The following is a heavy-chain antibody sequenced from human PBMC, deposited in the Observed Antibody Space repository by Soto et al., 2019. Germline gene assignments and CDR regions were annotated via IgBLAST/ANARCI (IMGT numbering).Heavy chain of an antibody. J-gene: IGHJ4*02. V-gene: IGHV4-59*08. Sequence: SETLSLTCTVSGGSISSYYWSWIRQPPGKGLEWIGYIYYSGSTNYNPSLKSRVTISVDTSKNQFFLKLSSVTAADTAVYYCARHRRVGGSGSCYDYWGQGTLVTVSS. D-gene: IGHD3-10*01. CDR2: IYYSGST. CDR3: ARHRRVGGSGSCYDY. CDR1: GGSISSYY.